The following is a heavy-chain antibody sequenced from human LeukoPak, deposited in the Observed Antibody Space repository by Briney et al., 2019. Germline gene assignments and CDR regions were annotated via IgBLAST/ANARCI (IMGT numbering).Heavy chain of an antibody. CDR2: ISYDGSNK. CDR3: ARGGPGFYDILTGYYHDYYYGMDV. D-gene: IGHD3-9*01. J-gene: IGHJ6*02. Sequence: PGRSLRLSCAASGFVFDTYGMHWVRQAPGKGLEWVAVISYDGSNKYYADSVKGRFTISRDNSKNTLYLQMNSLRAEDTAVYYCARGGPGFYDILTGYYHDYYYGMDVWGQGTTVTVSS. V-gene: IGHV3-30*19. CDR1: GFVFDTYG.